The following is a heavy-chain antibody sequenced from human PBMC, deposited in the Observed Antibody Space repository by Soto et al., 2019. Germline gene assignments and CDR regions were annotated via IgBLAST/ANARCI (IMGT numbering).Heavy chain of an antibody. V-gene: IGHV3-9*01. Sequence: EVQLVESGGGLVQPGRSLSLSCAASGFTFGEYAMHWVRKVPGKGLEWVSGINWNSGSIGYGDSVKGRFAISRDNAKNSLHLQMNSLSAEDTAFYYCVKDESINWYSGHFRHWGQGTLVTVSS. CDR1: GFTFGEYA. CDR2: INWNSGSI. J-gene: IGHJ1*01. CDR3: VKDESINWYSGHFRH. D-gene: IGHD6-13*01.